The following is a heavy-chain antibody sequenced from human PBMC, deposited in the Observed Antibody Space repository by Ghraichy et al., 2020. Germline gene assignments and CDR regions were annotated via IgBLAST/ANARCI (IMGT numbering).Heavy chain of an antibody. CDR2: VSYDGSQK. J-gene: IGHJ4*01. Sequence: GGSLRLSCAASGFKFNTFAMYWVRQAPGKGLEWVAVVSYDGSQKTYADSVKGRFTVSRDNSRNTLYLQLDSVTPEDTAGYYCVTNGYFDSGGVYSSFWGHGTLVVVSS. V-gene: IGHV3-30-3*02. CDR1: GFKFNTFA. D-gene: IGHD3-9*01. CDR3: VTNGYFDSGGVYSSF.